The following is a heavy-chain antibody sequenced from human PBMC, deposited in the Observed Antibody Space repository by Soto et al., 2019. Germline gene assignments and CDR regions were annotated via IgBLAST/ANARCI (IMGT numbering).Heavy chain of an antibody. V-gene: IGHV3-11*06. J-gene: IGHJ6*02. CDR3: ASGGSYPYYYYGMDV. CDR2: ISSSSSYT. D-gene: IGHD1-26*01. CDR1: GFTFSDYY. Sequence: GGSLRLSCAASGFTFSDYYMSWIRQAPGKGLEWASYISSSSSYTNYADSVKGRFTISRDNAKNPLYLQMNSLRAEDTAVYYCASGGSYPYYYYGMDVWGQGTTATVSS.